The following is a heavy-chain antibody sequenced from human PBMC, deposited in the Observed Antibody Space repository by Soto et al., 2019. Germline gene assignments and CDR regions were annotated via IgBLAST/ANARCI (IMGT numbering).Heavy chain of an antibody. CDR3: AKGRSDGWNGRHA. J-gene: IGHJ5*02. CDR1: GFTFRTSG. V-gene: IGHV3-23*01. Sequence: PGGSLRLSCAASGFTFRTSGMSWVRQAPGKGLEWVSTISGSGGSTFYADSVKGRFTISRDNSKNTLYLQMNSLRPEDTSVYYCAKGRSDGWNGRHASGQATLVTVSS. CDR2: ISGSGGST. D-gene: IGHD1-1*01.